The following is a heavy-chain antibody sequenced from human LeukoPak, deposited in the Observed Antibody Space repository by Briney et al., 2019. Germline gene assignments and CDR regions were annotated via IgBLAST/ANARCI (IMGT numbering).Heavy chain of an antibody. D-gene: IGHD5-24*01. CDR3: ARGVEMATPKGYFES. Sequence: KSGGSLTLSCAATGFSFTTSAMNWVRQAPGKGLEWVSSIDSSRSYILYAYSVKGRFTISIYNDKNTLYLQMNSLRAEDTAVYYWARGVEMATPKGYFESWGEGTLVTVSS. CDR1: GFSFTTSA. V-gene: IGHV3-21*01. CDR2: IDSSRSYI. J-gene: IGHJ4*02.